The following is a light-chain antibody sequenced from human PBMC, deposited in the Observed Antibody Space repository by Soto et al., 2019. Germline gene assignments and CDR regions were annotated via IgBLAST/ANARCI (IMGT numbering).Light chain of an antibody. CDR1: QSITNY. Sequence: DIPMTQSPSSLSASVGDRVTITCRASQSITNYLNWYQQKPGRAPKLLIYAAFSLQSGVPSRFSGSGSGTDFTLTISSLQPEDFATYYCQQSYTSAWTFGQGTKVDIK. V-gene: IGKV1-39*01. CDR2: AAF. CDR3: QQSYTSAWT. J-gene: IGKJ1*01.